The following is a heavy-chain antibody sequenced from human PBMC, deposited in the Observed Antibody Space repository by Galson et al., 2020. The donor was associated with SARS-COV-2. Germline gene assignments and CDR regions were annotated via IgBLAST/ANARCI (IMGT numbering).Heavy chain of an antibody. CDR1: GYMFRSYS. D-gene: IGHD2-21*01. Sequence: GESLKISCVVSGYMFRSYSMNWVRQAPGKGLEWISYISGSSTTIYYADSVKGRFTISRDNVENSLFLQMNSLRDEDTAVYYCASGERFRYWGQGTLVTVSS. CDR2: ISGSSTTI. CDR3: ASGERFRY. V-gene: IGHV3-48*02. J-gene: IGHJ4*02.